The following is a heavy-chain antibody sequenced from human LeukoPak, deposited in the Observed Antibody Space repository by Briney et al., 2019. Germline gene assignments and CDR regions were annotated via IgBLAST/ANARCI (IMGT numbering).Heavy chain of an antibody. J-gene: IGHJ5*02. Sequence: SETLSLTCTVSGASISSSFWSWIRQSPGKGLEWIAYIYYTGSTQYNPSLKSRLTISLDTSKNQFSLRLSSVTAADTAIYYCARRITVSATNWLDPWGQGTLVTVSS. CDR3: ARRITVSATNWLDP. CDR1: GASISSSF. D-gene: IGHD6-19*01. V-gene: IGHV4-59*01. CDR2: IYYTGST.